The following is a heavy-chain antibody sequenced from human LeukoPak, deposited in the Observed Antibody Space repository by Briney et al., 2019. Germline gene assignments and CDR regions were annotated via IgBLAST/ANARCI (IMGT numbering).Heavy chain of an antibody. V-gene: IGHV1-2*02. CDR3: ARGFCSGGTCYSDDAFDF. J-gene: IGHJ3*01. D-gene: IGHD2-15*01. CDR1: GYTFTGYY. CDR2: INTHSGAT. Sequence: ASVKVSCKASGYTFTGYYIHWVRQAPGQGLEWMGWINTHSGATKYAQNFQGRVTMTRDTSISTAYMDLSSLRYDDSAVYYCARGFCSGGTCYSDDAFDFWGQGSMVTVSS.